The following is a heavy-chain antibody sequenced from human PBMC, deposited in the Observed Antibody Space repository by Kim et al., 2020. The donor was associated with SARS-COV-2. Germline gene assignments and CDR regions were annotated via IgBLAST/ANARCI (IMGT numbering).Heavy chain of an antibody. CDR1: GFTFSSYG. J-gene: IGHJ6*02. V-gene: IGHV3-30*18. Sequence: GGSLRLSCAASGFTFSSYGMHWVRQAPGKGLEWVAVISYYGSNKYYADSVKGRFTISRDNSKNTLYLQMNSLRAEDTAVYYCAKESGSGSYYAWTYYYYGMDVWSQGTTVTVSS. D-gene: IGHD3-10*01. CDR2: ISYYGSNK. CDR3: AKESGSGSYYAWTYYYYGMDV.